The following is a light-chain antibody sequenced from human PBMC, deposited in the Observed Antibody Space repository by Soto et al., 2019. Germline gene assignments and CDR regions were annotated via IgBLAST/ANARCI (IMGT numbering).Light chain of an antibody. V-gene: IGKV1-6*01. CDR2: AAS. Sequence: AIQMTQSPFSLSASVGDRVTITCRASQGIRNDLGWYQQKPGKATKLLIYAASSLQSGVPSRFSGSGSGTDFTLTISSLQPEDFATYYCLQDYNYPYTFGQGTKLEIK. CDR1: QGIRND. CDR3: LQDYNYPYT. J-gene: IGKJ2*01.